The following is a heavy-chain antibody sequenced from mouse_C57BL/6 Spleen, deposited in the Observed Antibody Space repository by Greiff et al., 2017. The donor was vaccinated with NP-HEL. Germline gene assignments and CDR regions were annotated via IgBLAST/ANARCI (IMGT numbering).Heavy chain of an antibody. CDR3: AREREVFDV. J-gene: IGHJ1*03. CDR1: GYSFTGYY. CDR2: INPSTGGT. Sequence: EVQLQESGPELVKPGASVKISCKASGYSFTGYYMNWVKQSPEKSLEWIGEINPSTGGTTYNQKFKAKATLTVDKSSSTAYMQLKSLTSEDSAVYYCAREREVFDVWGTGTTVTVSS. V-gene: IGHV1-42*01.